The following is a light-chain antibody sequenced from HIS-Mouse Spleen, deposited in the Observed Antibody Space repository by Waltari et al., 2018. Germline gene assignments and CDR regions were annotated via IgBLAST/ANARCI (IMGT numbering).Light chain of an antibody. CDR3: QAWDSSYSV. J-gene: IGLJ2*01. Sequence: SYELTQPPSVSVSPGQTASITCPGDKLGDKYACWYQQKPGKSPVLVIYQGSKRPSGIPERFSGSNSGNTATLTISGTQAMDEADYYCQAWDSSYSVFGGGTKLTVL. V-gene: IGLV3-1*01. CDR1: KLGDKY. CDR2: QGS.